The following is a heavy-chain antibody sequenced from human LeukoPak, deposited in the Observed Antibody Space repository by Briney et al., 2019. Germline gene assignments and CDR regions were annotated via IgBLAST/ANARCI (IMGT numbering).Heavy chain of an antibody. CDR3: SRHHLYDSSGDGRYYFDY. V-gene: IGHV4-38-2*01. CDR2: MSHSGST. Sequence: SETLSLTCGVSGYSISSGYHWGWIRQPTGKGLEWIGSMSHSGSTYYNLSLKSRVTISVDTSKNQFSVKLSSVTAADTAVYYCSRHHLYDSSGDGRYYFDYWGQGTLVTVSS. D-gene: IGHD3-22*01. J-gene: IGHJ4*02. CDR1: GYSISSGYH.